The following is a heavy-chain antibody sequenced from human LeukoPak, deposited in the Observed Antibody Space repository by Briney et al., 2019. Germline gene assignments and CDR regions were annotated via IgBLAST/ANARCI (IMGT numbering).Heavy chain of an antibody. J-gene: IGHJ4*02. CDR2: IYSSGNT. CDR1: GFTVNNNY. Sequence: GGSLRLSCAASGFTVNNNYMSWVRQAPGKGLEWVSVIYSSGNTYYADSVKGRFTISRDNSKNTLYLQMNSLRAEDTAVYYCARDGLDRGSREYYFDFWGQGTLVTVSS. V-gene: IGHV3-53*01. CDR3: ARDGLDRGSREYYFDF. D-gene: IGHD3/OR15-3a*01.